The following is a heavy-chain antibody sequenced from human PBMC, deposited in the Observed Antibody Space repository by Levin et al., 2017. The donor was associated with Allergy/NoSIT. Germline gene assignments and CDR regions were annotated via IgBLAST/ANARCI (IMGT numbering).Heavy chain of an antibody. CDR3: AGSRIQLWAGVFDY. CDR1: GGSISSGGYY. Sequence: SETLSLTCTVSGGSISSGGYYWSWIRQHPGKGLEWIGYIYYSGSTYYNPSLKSRVTISVDTSKNQFSLKLSSVTAADTAVYYCAGSRIQLWAGVFDYWGQGTLVTVSS. D-gene: IGHD5-18*01. CDR2: IYYSGST. V-gene: IGHV4-31*03. J-gene: IGHJ4*02.